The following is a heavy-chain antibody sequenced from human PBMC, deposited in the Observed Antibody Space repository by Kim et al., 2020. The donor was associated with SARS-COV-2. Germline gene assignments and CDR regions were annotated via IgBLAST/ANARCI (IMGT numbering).Heavy chain of an antibody. J-gene: IGHJ4*02. CDR3: ARGGRVGANFDY. V-gene: IGHV4-59*09. D-gene: IGHD1-26*01. Sequence: NYNPSLKSRVTISVDTSKNQFSLKLSSVTAADTAVYYCARGGRVGANFDYWGQGTLVTVSS.